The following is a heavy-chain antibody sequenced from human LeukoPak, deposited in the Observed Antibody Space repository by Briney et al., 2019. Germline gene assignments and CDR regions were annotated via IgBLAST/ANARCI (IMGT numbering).Heavy chain of an antibody. CDR2: IKQDGSEK. CDR3: ARVGGRYSPLGY. V-gene: IGHV3-7*01. Sequence: GGSLRLSCAASGFTFSSYWMSWVGRAQGKGREGVANIKQDGSEKYYVDSVKGRFTISRDNDKNSLFLQMTSLRAEDTAVYYCARVGGRYSPLGYWGQGTLVTVSS. CDR1: GFTFSSYW. J-gene: IGHJ4*02. D-gene: IGHD3-16*02.